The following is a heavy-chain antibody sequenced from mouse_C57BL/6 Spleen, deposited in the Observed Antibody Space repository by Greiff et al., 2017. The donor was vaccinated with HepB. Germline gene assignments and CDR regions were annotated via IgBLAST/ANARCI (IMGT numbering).Heavy chain of an antibody. D-gene: IGHD2-4*01. J-gene: IGHJ1*03. V-gene: IGHV1-19*01. CDR3: AREGVYYDYAFWYFDV. CDR1: GYTFTDYY. Sequence: EVQLQQSGPVLVKPGASVKMSCKASGYTFTDYYMNWVKQSHGKSLEWIGVINPYNGGTSYNQKFEGKATLTVDKSSSTAYMELNSLTSEDSAVYYCAREGVYYDYAFWYFDVWGTGTTVTVSS. CDR2: INPYNGGT.